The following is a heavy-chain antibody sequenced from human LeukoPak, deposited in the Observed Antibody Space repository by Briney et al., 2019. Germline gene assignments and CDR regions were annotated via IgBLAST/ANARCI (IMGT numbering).Heavy chain of an antibody. CDR3: ARHGSIAALFDL. CDR2: IYYSGST. D-gene: IGHD6-6*01. CDR1: GGSISSSSYY. J-gene: IGHJ2*01. V-gene: IGHV4-39*01. Sequence: PSETLSLTCTVSGGSISSSSYYWGWIRQPPGKGLEWIGSIYYSGSTYYNPSLKSRVTISVDTSKNQFSLKPSSVTAADTAVYYCARHGSIAALFDLWGRGTLVTVSS.